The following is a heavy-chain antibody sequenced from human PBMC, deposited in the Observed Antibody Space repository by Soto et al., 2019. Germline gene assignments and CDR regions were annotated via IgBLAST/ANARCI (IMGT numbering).Heavy chain of an antibody. Sequence: EVQLLESGVGLVQPGGSLRLSCAASGFTFSSYAMCWVRQTPGKGLEWVSAISDSGGSTYYADSVKGRFTISRDNSENTLYLQMNSLRAEDTAVYYCALYCSGGSCSGHWGQGALVTVSS. D-gene: IGHD2-15*01. CDR2: ISDSGGST. CDR1: GFTFSSYA. J-gene: IGHJ4*02. CDR3: ALYCSGGSCSGH. V-gene: IGHV3-23*01.